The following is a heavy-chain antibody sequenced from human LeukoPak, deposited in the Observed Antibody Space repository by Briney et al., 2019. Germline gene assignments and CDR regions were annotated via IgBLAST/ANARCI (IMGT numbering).Heavy chain of an antibody. V-gene: IGHV4-34*01. CDR3: ARVGFLEWLARPYYYMDV. D-gene: IGHD3-3*01. J-gene: IGHJ6*03. Sequence: PSETLSLTCAVYGGSFSGYYWSWLRQPPGKGVEWIGEINHSGSTNYNPSLKSRVTISVDTSKNQFSLKLSSVTAADTAVYYCARVGFLEWLARPYYYMDVWGKGTTVTVSS. CDR1: GGSFSGYY. CDR2: INHSGST.